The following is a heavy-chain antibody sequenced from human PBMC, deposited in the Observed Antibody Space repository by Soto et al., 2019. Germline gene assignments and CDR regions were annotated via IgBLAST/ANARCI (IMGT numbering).Heavy chain of an antibody. D-gene: IGHD2-21*01. V-gene: IGHV3-21*01. J-gene: IGHJ6*03. CDR2: ISSSSSYI. Sequence: PGGSLRLSCAASGFTFSSYSMNWVRQAPGKGLEWVSSISSSSSYIYYADSVKGRFTISRDNAKNSLYLQMNSLRAEDTAVYYCARDYCGGDCYSNIERGYMDVWGKGTTVTVSS. CDR3: ARDYCGGDCYSNIERGYMDV. CDR1: GFTFSSYS.